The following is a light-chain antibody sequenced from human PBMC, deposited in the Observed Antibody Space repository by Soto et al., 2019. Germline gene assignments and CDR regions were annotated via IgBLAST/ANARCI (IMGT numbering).Light chain of an antibody. CDR3: QQYNNWPRT. CDR2: GAS. Sequence: EIVMTQSPATLSVSPGERATLSFRASQSVSSNLAWSQQKPRQAPRLLIYGASTRATGIPARFSGSGSGTEFTLTISSLQSEDLAVYYCQQYNNWPRTFGQGTKLEIK. J-gene: IGKJ2*01. CDR1: QSVSSN. V-gene: IGKV3-15*01.